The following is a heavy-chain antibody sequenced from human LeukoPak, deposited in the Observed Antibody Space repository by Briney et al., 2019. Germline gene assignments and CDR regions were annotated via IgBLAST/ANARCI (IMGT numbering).Heavy chain of an antibody. Sequence: ASVKVSCKASGYTFTSYYMHWVRQAPGQGLEWMGIINPSGGSTSYAQKFQGRVTMTRDTSTSTVYMELSSLRSEDTAVYYCARDLEYCGGGSCYRYFDYWGQGTLVTVSS. D-gene: IGHD2-15*01. CDR2: INPSGGST. CDR1: GYTFTSYY. V-gene: IGHV1-46*01. CDR3: ARDLEYCGGGSCYRYFDY. J-gene: IGHJ4*02.